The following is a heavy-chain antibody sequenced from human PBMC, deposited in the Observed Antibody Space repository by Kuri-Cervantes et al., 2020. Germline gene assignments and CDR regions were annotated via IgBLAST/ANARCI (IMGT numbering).Heavy chain of an antibody. D-gene: IGHD6-13*01. CDR2: MNPNSGNT. Sequence: ASVKVSCKASGYTFTSYDINWVRQATGQGLEWMGWMNPNSGNTGYAQKFQGRVTMTRNTSISTAYMELSSLRSEDTAVYYCARDGHFWHSSWYYYNPALDYWGQGTLVTVSS. CDR3: ARDGHFWHSSWYYYNPALDY. J-gene: IGHJ4*02. CDR1: GYTFTSYD. V-gene: IGHV1-8*01.